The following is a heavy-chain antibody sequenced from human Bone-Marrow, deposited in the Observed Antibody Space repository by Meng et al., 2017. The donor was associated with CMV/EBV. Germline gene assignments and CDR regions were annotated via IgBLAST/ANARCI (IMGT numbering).Heavy chain of an antibody. CDR1: GYTFTSYY. CDR3: AREEMGVVPVIDY. Sequence: ASVKVSCKASGYTFTSYYMHWVRQAPGQGLEWMGIMSPSGGSTSYAQKFQGRVTMTRDTSTSTVYMELSSLRSEDTAVYYCAREEMGVVPVIDYWGQGVLVTVSS. V-gene: IGHV1-46*01. D-gene: IGHD2-2*01. CDR2: MSPSGGST. J-gene: IGHJ4*02.